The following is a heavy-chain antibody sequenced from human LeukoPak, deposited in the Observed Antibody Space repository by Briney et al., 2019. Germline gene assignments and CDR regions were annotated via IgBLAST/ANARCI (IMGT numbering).Heavy chain of an antibody. CDR1: GGSISSYY. V-gene: IGHV4-59*01. CDR3: ASHDFWSGYYYFDY. J-gene: IGHJ4*02. Sequence: SETLSLTCTVSGGSISSYYWSWIRQPPGKGLEWIGYIYYSGSTNYNPSLKGRVTISVDTSKNQFSLKLSSVTAADTAVYYCASHDFWSGYYYFDYWGQGTLVTVSS. D-gene: IGHD3-3*01. CDR2: IYYSGST.